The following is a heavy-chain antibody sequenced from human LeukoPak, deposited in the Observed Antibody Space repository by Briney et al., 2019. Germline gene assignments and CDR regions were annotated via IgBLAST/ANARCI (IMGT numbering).Heavy chain of an antibody. CDR2: ISGSSTYI. CDR3: ASTTGDRDY. CDR1: GFTFSSYS. J-gene: IGHJ4*02. D-gene: IGHD7-27*01. Sequence: PGGSLRLSCVASGFTFSSYSMNWVRQAPGEGLEWVSYISGSSTYIYYVDSLKGRFTISRDNAKNSLYLQMNSLRVEDTAVYYCASTTGDRDYWGQGTLVNVSS. V-gene: IGHV3-21*01.